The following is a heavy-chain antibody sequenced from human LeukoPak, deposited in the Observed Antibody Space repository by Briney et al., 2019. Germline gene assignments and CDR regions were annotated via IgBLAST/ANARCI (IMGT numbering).Heavy chain of an antibody. D-gene: IGHD6-13*01. CDR2: IYYSGST. J-gene: IGHJ5*02. Sequence: PSETLSLTCTVSGGSISSHYWSWIRQPPGKGLEWIGYIYYSGSTNYNPSLKSRVTISVDTSKNQFSLKLSSVTAADTAVYYCAREVAAPNWFDPGGQGTLVTVSS. CDR3: AREVAAPNWFDP. V-gene: IGHV4-59*11. CDR1: GGSISSHY.